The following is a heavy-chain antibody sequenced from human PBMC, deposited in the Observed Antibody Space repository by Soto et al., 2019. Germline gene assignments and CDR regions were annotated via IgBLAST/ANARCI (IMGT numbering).Heavy chain of an antibody. CDR2: IIPIFGTA. J-gene: IGHJ3*02. Sequence: QVQLVQSGAEVKKPGSSVKVSCKASGGTFSSYAISWVRQAPGQGLEWMGGIIPIFGTANYAQKFHGRVTITADKSTSTAYMELSSLRSEDTAVYYCASPYSGSYPGAFDIWGQGTMVTVSS. D-gene: IGHD1-26*01. V-gene: IGHV1-69*06. CDR3: ASPYSGSYPGAFDI. CDR1: GGTFSSYA.